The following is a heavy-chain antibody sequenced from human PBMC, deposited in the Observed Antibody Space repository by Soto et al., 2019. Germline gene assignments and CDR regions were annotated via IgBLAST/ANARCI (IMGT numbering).Heavy chain of an antibody. CDR1: GYSFTSYW. J-gene: IGHJ6*02. V-gene: IGHV5-51*01. CDR2: IYPGDSDT. CDR3: ERHLRLDSSGKRDTSYYYYYGMDV. D-gene: IGHD6-19*01. Sequence: GESLKISCKGSGYSFTSYWIGWVRQMPGKGLEWMGIIYPGDSDTRYSPSFQGQVTISADKSIGTAYLQWSSLKASDTAMYYCERHLRLDSSGKRDTSYYYYYGMDVWGQGTTVTVSS.